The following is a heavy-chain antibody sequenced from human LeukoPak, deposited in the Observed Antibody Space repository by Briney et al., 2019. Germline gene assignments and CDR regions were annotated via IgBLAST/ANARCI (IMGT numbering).Heavy chain of an antibody. D-gene: IGHD6-25*01. Sequence: ASVKVSCKAPGNTFAGHNIHWMRQAPGQGLELMGWINPDRGGTDYARQFPGRVTMTSDTSIRAAYMELSSLVSEDSAVYFCAISIQAAAIPAFDYWGQGTLVTVSS. J-gene: IGHJ4*02. V-gene: IGHV1-2*02. CDR3: AISIQAAAIPAFDY. CDR2: INPDRGGT. CDR1: GNTFAGHN.